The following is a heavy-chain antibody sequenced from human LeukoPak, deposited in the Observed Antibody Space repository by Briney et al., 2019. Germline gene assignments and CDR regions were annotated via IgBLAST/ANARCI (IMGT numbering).Heavy chain of an antibody. V-gene: IGHV3-23*01. Sequence: GGSLRLSCAASGFTFSSSAMSWVRQAPGKGLEWVSVISGSGGITNYADSVKGRFTISRDNSKNTLILQVNSLRAEDTAEYYCASRDSKYAFDIWGQGTMVTVSS. CDR1: GFTFSSSA. CDR3: ASRDSKYAFDI. D-gene: IGHD3/OR15-3a*01. J-gene: IGHJ3*02. CDR2: ISGSGGIT.